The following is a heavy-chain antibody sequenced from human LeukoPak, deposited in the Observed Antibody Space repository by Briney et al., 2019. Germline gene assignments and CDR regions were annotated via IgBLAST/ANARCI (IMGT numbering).Heavy chain of an antibody. CDR2: ISAYNGNT. CDR3: ARGPPAGDYEVVDS. J-gene: IGHJ4*02. V-gene: IGHV1-18*01. CDR1: GYTFTSYG. Sequence: GASVKVSCKASGYTFTSYGISWVRQAPGQGLEWMGWISAYNGNTNYAQKPQGRVTMTTDTSTSTAYMELRSLRSDDTAVYFCARGPPAGDYEVVDSWGQGTLVTVSS. D-gene: IGHD4-17*01.